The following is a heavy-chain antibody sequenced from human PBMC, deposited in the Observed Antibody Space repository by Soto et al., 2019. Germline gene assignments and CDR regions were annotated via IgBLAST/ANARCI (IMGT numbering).Heavy chain of an antibody. CDR1: GGTFSTYA. Sequence: SVKVSCKASGGTFSTYAIDWVRQAPGQGLEWMGGIIPLFGTAKYAQNFQGRITITADESTNTAYMELRSLRSQDTAVYYCARDGVPTSYFDNTGYYKNWFDPWGQGTLVTVSS. CDR3: ARDGVPTSYFDNTGYYKNWFDP. V-gene: IGHV1-69*13. J-gene: IGHJ5*02. D-gene: IGHD3-22*01. CDR2: IIPLFGTA.